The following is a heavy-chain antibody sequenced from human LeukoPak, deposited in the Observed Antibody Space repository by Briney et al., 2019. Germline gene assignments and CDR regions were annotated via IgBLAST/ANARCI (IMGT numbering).Heavy chain of an antibody. CDR3: AKDGEYSGYNNWFFY. CDR2: ISGSGGST. J-gene: IGHJ5*01. D-gene: IGHD5-12*01. V-gene: IGHV3-23*01. CDR1: GFTFSNYA. Sequence: GGSLRLSCAASGFTFSNYAMSWVRQAPGKGLEWVSGISGSGGSTYYADSVKGRFTISRDNSKNTLYLQMNSLRAEDTAVYYCAKDGEYSGYNNWFFYWGQGTLVTVSS.